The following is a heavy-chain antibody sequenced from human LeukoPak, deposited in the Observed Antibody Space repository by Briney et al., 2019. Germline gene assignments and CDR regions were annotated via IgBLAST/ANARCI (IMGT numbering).Heavy chain of an antibody. CDR2: INHSGST. V-gene: IGHV4-34*01. CDR3: VRGGSKAAATFDY. CDR1: GGSFSGYY. Sequence: SETLSLTCAVYGGSFSGYYWSWIRQPPGKGLEWIGEINHSGSTNYNPSLKSRVTKSVDTSKNQFSLRVSSVTAADTAIYYCVRGGSKAAATFDYWGQGTLVTVFS. D-gene: IGHD2-15*01. J-gene: IGHJ4*02.